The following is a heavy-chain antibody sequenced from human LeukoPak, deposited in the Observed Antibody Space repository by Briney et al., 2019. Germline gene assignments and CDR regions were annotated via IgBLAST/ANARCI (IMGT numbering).Heavy chain of an antibody. CDR3: ARDPGEVAGHFDY. J-gene: IGHJ4*02. CDR2: ISSSGSTI. CDR1: GFTFSDYY. V-gene: IGHV3-11*01. Sequence: GGSLRLSCAASGFTFSDYYLSWVRQAPGKGLEWVSCISSSGSTIYYAASVKGRFTISRDNAKNSLYLQMNSLRAEDTAVYYCARDPGEVAGHFDYWGQGTLVTVSS. D-gene: IGHD6-19*01.